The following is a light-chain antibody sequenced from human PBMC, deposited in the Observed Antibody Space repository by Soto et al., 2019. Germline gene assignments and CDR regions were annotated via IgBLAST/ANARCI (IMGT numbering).Light chain of an antibody. Sequence: EIVLTQSPATLSLSPGERATLSCRASQSVNTYLAWYQQKPGQAPRLLIYDASNRATGIPARFSGSGSGTDSTLTISSLEPEDFAVYYGQQRSGWPPGITFGGGTKVEIK. J-gene: IGKJ4*02. V-gene: IGKV3-11*01. CDR2: DAS. CDR1: QSVNTY. CDR3: QQRSGWPPGIT.